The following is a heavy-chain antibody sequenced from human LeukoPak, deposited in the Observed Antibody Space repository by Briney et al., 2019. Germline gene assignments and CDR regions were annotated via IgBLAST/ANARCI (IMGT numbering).Heavy chain of an antibody. D-gene: IGHD3-22*01. V-gene: IGHV3-48*02. J-gene: IGHJ4*02. CDR1: VFTLSRYS. CDR3: ARGSLYRSNYYDSSGRLPGY. Sequence: HPGGPLRLSCTASVFTLSRYSMICVRQATGGGLEWVLYFCSSSSIVYNEDSVKGRFTISRDNAKNSLYLQMNSLRDEDTAVYYCARGSLYRSNYYDSSGRLPGYWGQGTLVTVSS. CDR2: FCSSSSIV.